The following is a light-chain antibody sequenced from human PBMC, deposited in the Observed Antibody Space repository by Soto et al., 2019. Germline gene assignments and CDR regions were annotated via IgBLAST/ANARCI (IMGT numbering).Light chain of an antibody. J-gene: IGKJ1*01. CDR2: GAS. V-gene: IGKV3-15*01. Sequence: IVLTQSPGTLSLSPGERATLSCRASQSVSSSYLAWYQQKPGQAPRLLIYGASTRATGIPPRFSGRGSGTEFTLTLSSLQSEDFAVYYCQQYTNWPWTFGRGTKVDIK. CDR1: QSVSSSY. CDR3: QQYTNWPWT.